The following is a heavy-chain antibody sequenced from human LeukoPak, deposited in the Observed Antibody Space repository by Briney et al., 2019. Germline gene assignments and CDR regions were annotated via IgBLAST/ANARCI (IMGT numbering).Heavy chain of an antibody. J-gene: IGHJ4*02. CDR2: IRSKANSYAT. V-gene: IGHV3-73*01. CDR1: GFTFSGSA. CDR3: TRLGGRYMQESETNDY. Sequence: GGSLRLSCAASGFTFSGSAMHWVLLASGIGLEPFGRIRSKANSYATAYAASVKGRFTISRDDSKNTAYLQMNSLKTEDTAVYYCTRLGGRYMQESETNDYWGQGTLVTVSS. D-gene: IGHD3-10*01.